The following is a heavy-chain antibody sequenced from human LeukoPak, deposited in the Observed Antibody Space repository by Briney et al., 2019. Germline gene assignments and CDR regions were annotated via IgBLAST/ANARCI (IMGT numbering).Heavy chain of an antibody. D-gene: IGHD1-14*01. Sequence: PGGSLSLSCAAYGFTFSSYWTHWVRQAPGEGLVWVSRLKSDGSVTWYADFVKGRFTIYRDNAKNMLYLQMNSLRDEDTAVYFCARDHDAVGTTIDHWGQGTLVTVSS. CDR1: GFTFSSYW. V-gene: IGHV3-74*01. CDR2: LKSDGSVT. J-gene: IGHJ4*02. CDR3: ARDHDAVGTTIDH.